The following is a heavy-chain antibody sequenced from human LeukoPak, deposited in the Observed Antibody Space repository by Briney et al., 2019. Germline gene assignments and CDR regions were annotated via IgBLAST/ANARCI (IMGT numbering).Heavy chain of an antibody. CDR3: ARDHCSSTSCYTGIDFFVPMDV. D-gene: IGHD2-2*02. J-gene: IGHJ6*03. CDR1: GNTFTGYY. Sequence: ASVKVSCKASGNTFTGYYMHWVRQAPGQGLEWMGWINPNSGGTNYAQKFQGRVTMTRDTSISTAYMELSRLRSDDTAVYYCARDHCSSTSCYTGIDFFVPMDVWGKGTTVTVSS. CDR2: INPNSGGT. V-gene: IGHV1-2*02.